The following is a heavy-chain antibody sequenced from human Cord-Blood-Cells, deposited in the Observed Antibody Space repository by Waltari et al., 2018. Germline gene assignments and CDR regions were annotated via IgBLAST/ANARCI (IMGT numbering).Heavy chain of an antibody. CDR3: ARPNRDGYNYWFDP. Sequence: SSSYYLSWIRQAPGKGLEWIGSIYDSGCTYYNPSLKSRVTISVDTSKNQFSLKLSSVTAADTAVYYCARPNRDGYNYWFDPWGQGTLVTVSS. J-gene: IGHJ5*02. D-gene: IGHD5-12*01. CDR2: IYDSGCT. V-gene: IGHV4-39*07. CDR1: SSSYY.